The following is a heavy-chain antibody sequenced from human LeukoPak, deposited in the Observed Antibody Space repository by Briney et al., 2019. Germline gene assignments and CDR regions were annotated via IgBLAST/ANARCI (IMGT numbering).Heavy chain of an antibody. J-gene: IGHJ4*02. CDR3: AKGRSIAARPDFDY. V-gene: IGHV3-23*01. CDR2: ISGSGGST. D-gene: IGHD6-6*01. Sequence: GGSLRLSCAASRFTFSSYAVSWVRQAPGKGLEWVSAISGSGGSTYYADSVKGRFTISRDNSKNTLYLQMNSLRAEDTAVYYCAKGRSIAARPDFDYWGQGTLVTVSS. CDR1: RFTFSSYA.